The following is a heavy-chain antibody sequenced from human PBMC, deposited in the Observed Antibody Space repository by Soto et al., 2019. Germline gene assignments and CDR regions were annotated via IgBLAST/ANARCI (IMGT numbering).Heavy chain of an antibody. CDR2: TYYRSKWYN. D-gene: IGHD6-6*01. J-gene: IGHJ6*02. CDR3: ARDRQLVLPLYDYYYGMDV. CDR1: GDSVSSYSAA. Sequence: PSQTLSLTCAISGDSVSSYSAAWNWIRQSPSRGLEWLGRTYYRSKWYNDYAVSVKSRITINPDTSKNQFSLQLNSVTPEDTAVYYCARDRQLVLPLYDYYYGMDVWGQGATVTVSS. V-gene: IGHV6-1*01.